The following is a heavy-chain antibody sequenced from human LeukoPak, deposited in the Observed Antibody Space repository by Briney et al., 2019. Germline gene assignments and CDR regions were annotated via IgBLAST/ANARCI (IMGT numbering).Heavy chain of an antibody. Sequence: PSETLSLTCTVSGGSMSDYYWSWIRQPPGKGLEWIGYIYYSGSANYNPSLKSRVTISVDTSKNQFSLKLSSVTAADTAVYYCARHLRGSGQQLVYFDYWGQGTLVTVSS. CDR1: GGSMSDYY. V-gene: IGHV4-59*08. CDR2: IYYSGSA. D-gene: IGHD6-13*01. CDR3: ARHLRGSGQQLVYFDY. J-gene: IGHJ4*02.